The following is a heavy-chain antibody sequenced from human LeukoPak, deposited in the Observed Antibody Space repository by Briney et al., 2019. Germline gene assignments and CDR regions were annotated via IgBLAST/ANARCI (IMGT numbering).Heavy chain of an antibody. CDR3: ARNNGMDV. V-gene: IGHV3-7*03. Sequence: GGSLRLSCVASGFTFTDYFMTWVRQVPGRGPEWVANVNRDGSETYYLDSVKGRFTISKDNAKNSLYLQMNSLRAEDTALYHCARNNGMDVWGQGTTVIVSS. J-gene: IGHJ6*02. CDR1: GFTFTDYF. CDR2: VNRDGSET.